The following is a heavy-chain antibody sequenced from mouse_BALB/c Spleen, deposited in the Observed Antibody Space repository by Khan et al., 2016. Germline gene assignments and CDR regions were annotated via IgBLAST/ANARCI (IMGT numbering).Heavy chain of an antibody. CDR3: ARDYDYDWDWYFDV. D-gene: IGHD2-4*01. V-gene: IGHV9-3-1*01. CDR1: GYTFTNYG. Sequence: QIQLVQSGPELKKPGETVKISCKASGYTFTNYGMNWVKQAPGKGLKWMGWMNTYTGEPTYADDFKGRFAFSLKTSARTAYLTINTLKNEDTVTYFCARDYDYDWDWYFDVWGAGTTVTVSS. CDR2: MNTYTGEP. J-gene: IGHJ1*01.